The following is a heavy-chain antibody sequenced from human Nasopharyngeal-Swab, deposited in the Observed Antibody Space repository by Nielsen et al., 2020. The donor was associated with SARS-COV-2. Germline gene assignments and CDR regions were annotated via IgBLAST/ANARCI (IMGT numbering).Heavy chain of an antibody. CDR3: TRLYSTLGFDY. CDR2: ISYDGSNK. CDR1: GFTFSSYA. J-gene: IGHJ4*02. Sequence: SCAASGFTFSSYAMHWVRQAPGKGLEWVAVISYDGSNKYYADSVKGRFTISRDNSKNTLYLQMNSLRAEDTAVYYCTRLYSTLGFDYWGQGTLVTVSS. V-gene: IGHV3-30*04. D-gene: IGHD6-13*01.